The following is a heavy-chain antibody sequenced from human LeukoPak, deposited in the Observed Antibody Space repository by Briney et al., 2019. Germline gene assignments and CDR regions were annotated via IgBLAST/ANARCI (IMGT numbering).Heavy chain of an antibody. J-gene: IGHJ3*02. CDR2: IFHSGNT. V-gene: IGHV4-59*11. Sequence: SETLSLTCTVSGGSIKSHFWSWVRQPPGKRLEWIGYIFHSGNTNYNPSLKSRVTISLDTSKNQFSLSLTSVTAADTAVYYCAREVHDYVWGSQHDAFDTWGQGTMVTVSS. D-gene: IGHD3-16*01. CDR1: GGSIKSHF. CDR3: AREVHDYVWGSQHDAFDT.